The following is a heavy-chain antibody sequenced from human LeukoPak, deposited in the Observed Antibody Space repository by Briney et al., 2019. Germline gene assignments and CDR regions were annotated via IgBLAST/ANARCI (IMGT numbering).Heavy chain of an antibody. CDR2: INHSGST. CDR1: GGSFSGYY. D-gene: IGHD3-22*01. Sequence: SATLSLTCAVSGGSFSGYYWSWIRQPPGKGLEWIWEINHSGSTNYNPSLKSRVTISVDTSKNQFSLKLSSVTAADTAVYYCARGKYDSSGYYYRRFDYWGRGTLVTVSS. CDR3: ARGKYDSSGYYYRRFDY. V-gene: IGHV4-34*01. J-gene: IGHJ4*02.